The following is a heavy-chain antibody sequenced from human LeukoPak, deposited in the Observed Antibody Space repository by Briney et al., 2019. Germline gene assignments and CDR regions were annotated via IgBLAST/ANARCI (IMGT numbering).Heavy chain of an antibody. D-gene: IGHD7-27*01. V-gene: IGHV3-21*01. CDR3: ARVTGGGYYYFDY. J-gene: IGHJ4*02. Sequence: GRSLRLSCAASGFTFSSYGMHWVRQAPGKGLEWVSSISSSSSYIYYADSVKGRFTISRDNAKNSLYLQMNSLRAEDTAVYYCARVTGGGYYYFDYWGQGTLVTVSS. CDR2: ISSSSSYI. CDR1: GFTFSSYG.